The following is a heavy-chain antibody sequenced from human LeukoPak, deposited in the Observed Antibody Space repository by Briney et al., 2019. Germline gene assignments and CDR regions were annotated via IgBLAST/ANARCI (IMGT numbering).Heavy chain of an antibody. CDR2: MNPNSRNT. CDR1: GYTFTSYD. V-gene: IGHV1-8*01. J-gene: IGHJ5*02. CDR3: ARGRNRVYDFWSGPIGYNWFDP. Sequence: ASVKVSCKASGYTFTSYDINWVRQATGQGLEWMGWMNPNSRNTGYAQKFQGRVTMTRNTSISTAYMELSSLRSEDTAVYYCARGRNRVYDFWSGPIGYNWFDPWGQGTLVTVSS. D-gene: IGHD3-3*01.